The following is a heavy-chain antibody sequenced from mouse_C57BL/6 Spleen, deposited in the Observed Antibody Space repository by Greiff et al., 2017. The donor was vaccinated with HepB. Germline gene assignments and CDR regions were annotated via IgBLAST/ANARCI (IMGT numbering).Heavy chain of an antibody. CDR3: AKHGSDYEAWFAY. D-gene: IGHD2-4*01. CDR2: IWGGGSK. CDR1: GFSLTSYG. V-gene: IGHV2-9*01. Sequence: VQLQESGPGLVAPSQSLSITCTVSGFSLTSYGVDWVRQPPGKGLEWLGVIWGGGSKNYNSSLMSRLSISKDNSKSQVFLKMHSLQTDDTAMYYCAKHGSDYEAWFAYWGQGTLVTVSA. J-gene: IGHJ3*01.